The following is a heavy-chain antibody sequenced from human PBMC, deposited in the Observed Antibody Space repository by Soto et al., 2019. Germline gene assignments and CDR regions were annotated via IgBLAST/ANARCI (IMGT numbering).Heavy chain of an antibody. CDR3: ARESIAVAGREDDAFDI. J-gene: IGHJ3*02. CDR2: ISYDGSNK. V-gene: IGHV3-30-3*01. D-gene: IGHD6-19*01. CDR1: GFTFSSYA. Sequence: QVQLVESGGGVVQPGRSLRLSCAASGFTFSSYAMHWVRQAPGKGLEWVAVISYDGSNKYYADSVKGRFTISRDNSKNXXYLQMNSLRAEDTAVYYCARESIAVAGREDDAFDIWGQGTMVTVSS.